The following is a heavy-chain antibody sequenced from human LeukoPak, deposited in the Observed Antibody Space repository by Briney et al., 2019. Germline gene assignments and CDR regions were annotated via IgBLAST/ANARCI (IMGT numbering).Heavy chain of an antibody. CDR1: AVTFSVYG. CDR2: IRYDGSET. J-gene: IGHJ4*02. CDR3: ARETTESTQGPEIGF. D-gene: IGHD4-17*01. V-gene: IGHV3-33*01. Sequence: WGSLRLTCAASAVTFSVYGMHWVRQAPGKGLEWVAVIRYDGSETYYADSVKGRFTISRDNSKNTLYLQMNSLRPEDTAVYYCARETTESTQGPEIGFWGEGTLVTVSS.